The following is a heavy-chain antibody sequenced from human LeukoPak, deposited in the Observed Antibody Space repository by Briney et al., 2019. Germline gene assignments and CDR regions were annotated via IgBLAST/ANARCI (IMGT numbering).Heavy chain of an antibody. Sequence: GGSLRLSCAASGFTFSSYAMHWVRQAPGKGLEWVAVISYDGSNKYYADSVKGRFTISRDNSKNTLYLQMNSLRAEDTAVYYCGRGKQLELWSCFDYWGQGTWSPSPQ. CDR1: GFTFSSYA. V-gene: IGHV3-30*04. CDR2: ISYDGSNK. CDR3: GRGKQLELWSCFDY. J-gene: IGHJ4*02. D-gene: IGHD5-18*01.